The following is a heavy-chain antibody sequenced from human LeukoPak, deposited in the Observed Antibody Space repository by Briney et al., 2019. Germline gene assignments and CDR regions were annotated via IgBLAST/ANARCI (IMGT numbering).Heavy chain of an antibody. J-gene: IGHJ4*02. CDR2: ISGSSSYT. Sequence: GGSLRLSCAASGFTFSDYYMSWIRQAPGKGLEWVSYISGSSSYTIYADSVKGRFTISRGNAKNSLYLQMNSLRAEDTAVYYCARVTLYAESALDYWGQGTLVTVSS. V-gene: IGHV3-11*06. CDR1: GFTFSDYY. CDR3: ARVTLYAESALDY. D-gene: IGHD4-17*01.